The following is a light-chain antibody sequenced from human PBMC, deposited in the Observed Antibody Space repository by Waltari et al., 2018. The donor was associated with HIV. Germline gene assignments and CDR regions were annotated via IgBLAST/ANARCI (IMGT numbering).Light chain of an antibody. CDR3: QQSSDLPST. V-gene: IGKV1-39*01. J-gene: IGKJ3*01. CDR1: QNIYHY. CDR2: AAS. Sequence: EIQMTQSPSSLSASIGDRVTITCRASQNIYHYLNWYQHEPGKPPKLLIYAASTLQSGVPSRFSASGSGTDFTLTIDNLQPEDFATYYCQQSSDLPSTFGPGTKVDLK.